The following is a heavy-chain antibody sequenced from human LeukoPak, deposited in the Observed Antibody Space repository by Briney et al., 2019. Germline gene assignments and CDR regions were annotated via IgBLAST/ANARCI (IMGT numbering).Heavy chain of an antibody. J-gene: IGHJ5*02. CDR2: INTNTGNP. CDR1: GYTFTSYA. CDR3: ARERHDYGDSRWFDP. D-gene: IGHD4-17*01. Sequence: GASVTVPFKASGYTFTSYAMNWVRQAPGQGLEWMGWINTNTGNPTYAQGFTGRFVFSLDTSVSTAYLQISSLKAEDTAVYYCARERHDYGDSRWFDPWGQGTLVTVSS. V-gene: IGHV7-4-1*02.